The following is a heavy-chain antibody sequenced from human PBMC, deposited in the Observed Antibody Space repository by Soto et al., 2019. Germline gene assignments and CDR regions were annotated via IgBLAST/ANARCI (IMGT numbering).Heavy chain of an antibody. CDR3: ARGARSSSFGFDY. V-gene: IGHV4-59*08. D-gene: IGHD6-6*01. CDR1: GASLSSYY. CDR2: IYYSGST. Sequence: PSETLSLTCVVSGASLSSYYWSWIRQPPGKGLEWIGYIYYSGSTNYNPSLKSRVTISVDTSKNQFSLKLSSVTAADTAVYYCARGARSSSFGFDYWGQGTLVTVSS. J-gene: IGHJ4*02.